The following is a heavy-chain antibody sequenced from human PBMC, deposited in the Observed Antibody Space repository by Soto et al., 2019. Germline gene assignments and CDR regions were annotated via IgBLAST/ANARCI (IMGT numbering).Heavy chain of an antibody. CDR3: ASRNWNDEARHFDY. CDR1: GGTFSSYA. CDR2: IIPIFGTA. J-gene: IGHJ4*02. V-gene: IGHV1-69*13. Sequence: SVKVSCKASGGTFSSYAISWVRQDPGQGLEWMGGIIPIFGTANYAQKFQGRVTITADESTSTAYMELSSLRSEDTAVYYCASRNWNDEARHFDYWGQGTLVTVSS. D-gene: IGHD1-1*01.